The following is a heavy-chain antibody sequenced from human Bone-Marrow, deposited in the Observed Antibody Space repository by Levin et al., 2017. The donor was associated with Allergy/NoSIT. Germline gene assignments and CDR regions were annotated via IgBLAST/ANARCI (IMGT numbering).Heavy chain of an antibody. CDR2: ISYDGSNK. CDR3: ARDPVGATPGYYGMDV. V-gene: IGHV3-30-3*01. D-gene: IGHD1-26*01. Sequence: LSLTCAASGFTFSSYAMHWVRQAPGKGLEWVAVISYDGSNKYYADSVKGRFTISRDNSKNTLYLQMNSLRAEDTAVYYCARDPVGATPGYYGMDVWGQGTTVTVSS. J-gene: IGHJ6*02. CDR1: GFTFSSYA.